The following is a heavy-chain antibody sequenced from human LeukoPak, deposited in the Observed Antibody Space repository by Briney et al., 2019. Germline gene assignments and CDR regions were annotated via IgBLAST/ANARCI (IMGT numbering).Heavy chain of an antibody. CDR2: IYHSGST. Sequence: PSETLSLTCAVSGGSICSSNWWSWVSQPPGKRLEWIGEIYHSGSTNYNPSLKSRVTISVDKSKNQFSLKLSSVTAADTAVYYCARDNGSGSYGFDYWGQGTLVTVSS. CDR3: ARDNGSGSYGFDY. V-gene: IGHV4-4*02. CDR1: GGSICSSNW. D-gene: IGHD3-10*01. J-gene: IGHJ4*02.